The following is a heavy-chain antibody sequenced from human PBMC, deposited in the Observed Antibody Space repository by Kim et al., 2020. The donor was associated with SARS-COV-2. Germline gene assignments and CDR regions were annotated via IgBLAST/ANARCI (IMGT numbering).Heavy chain of an antibody. CDR1: GGSISSSSYY. Sequence: SETLSLTCTVSGGSISSSSYYWGWIRQPPGKGLEWIGSIYYSGSTYYNPSLKSRVTISVDTSKNQFSLKLSSVTAADTAVYYCARGQLGAAAGHYYYYGMDVWGQGTTVTVSS. V-gene: IGHV4-39*07. D-gene: IGHD6-13*01. J-gene: IGHJ6*02. CDR2: IYYSGST. CDR3: ARGQLGAAAGHYYYYGMDV.